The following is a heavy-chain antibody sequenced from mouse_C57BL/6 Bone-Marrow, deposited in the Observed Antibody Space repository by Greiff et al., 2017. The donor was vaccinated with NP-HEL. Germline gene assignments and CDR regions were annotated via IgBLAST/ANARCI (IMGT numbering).Heavy chain of an antibody. Sequence: EVKVVESGGGLVKPGGSLKLSCAASGFTFSSYTMSWVRQTPEKRLAWVATISGGGGNTYYPDSVKGRFTISRDNAKNTLYLQMSSLRSEDTALYYCASRSYYYGSSWGYFDVWGTGTTVTVSS. D-gene: IGHD1-1*01. J-gene: IGHJ1*03. V-gene: IGHV5-9*01. CDR1: GFTFSSYT. CDR2: ISGGGGNT. CDR3: ASRSYYYGSSWGYFDV.